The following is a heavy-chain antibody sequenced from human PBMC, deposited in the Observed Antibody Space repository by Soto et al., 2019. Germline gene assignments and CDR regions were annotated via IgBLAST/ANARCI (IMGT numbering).Heavy chain of an antibody. CDR3: ATELYYYGSGSSNPVPY. J-gene: IGHJ4*02. Sequence: QLQLQESGPGLVKPSETLSLTCTVSGGSISSSSYYWGWIRQPPGKGLEWIGRIYYSGRTYYNPSFKSRVTISVDTSKNQFSLKLSSVTAADTAVYYCATELYYYGSGSSNPVPYWGQGTLVTVSS. D-gene: IGHD3-10*01. CDR1: GGSISSSSYY. V-gene: IGHV4-39*02. CDR2: IYYSGRT.